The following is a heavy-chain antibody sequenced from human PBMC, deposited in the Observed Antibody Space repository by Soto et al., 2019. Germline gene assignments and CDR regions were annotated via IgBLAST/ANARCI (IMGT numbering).Heavy chain of an antibody. J-gene: IGHJ4*02. CDR2: IYYSGRT. D-gene: IGHD2-15*01. CDR3: ARHRPGSGGSCYDY. Sequence: QVQLQESGPGLVKPSETLSLTCTVSGGSISSYYWSWIRQPPGKGLEWIGYIYYSGRTNYNPSLKSRVTISVATSKKRSSRKLSSVTSADTAVYYCARHRPGSGGSCYDYWGQGTLVTVSS. CDR1: GGSISSYY. V-gene: IGHV4-59*08.